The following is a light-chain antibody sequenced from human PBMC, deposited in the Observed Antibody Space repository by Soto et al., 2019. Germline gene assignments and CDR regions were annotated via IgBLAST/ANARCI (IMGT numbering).Light chain of an antibody. CDR3: QQYNNWPYT. J-gene: IGKJ2*01. CDR1: QSFSNN. V-gene: IGKV3-15*01. CDR2: GAS. Sequence: EIVMTQSPATLSVSPGERATLSCRASQSFSNNLAWYQQKPGQAPRLLIYGASTRATGIPARFSGSGSGKEFTLTISSLQSEDFAVYYCQQYNNWPYTFGQGTKLEIK.